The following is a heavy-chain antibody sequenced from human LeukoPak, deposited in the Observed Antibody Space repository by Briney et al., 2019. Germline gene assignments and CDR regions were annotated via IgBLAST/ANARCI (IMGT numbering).Heavy chain of an antibody. CDR2: INHSGST. Sequence: SETLSLTCTVSGGSISSYYWSRIRQPPGKGLEWIGEINHSGSTNYNPSLKSRVTISVDTSKNQFSLKLSSVTAADTAVYYCARVSSGYEFDYWGQGTLVTVSS. V-gene: IGHV4-34*01. CDR1: GGSISSYY. CDR3: ARVSSGYEFDY. J-gene: IGHJ4*02. D-gene: IGHD5-12*01.